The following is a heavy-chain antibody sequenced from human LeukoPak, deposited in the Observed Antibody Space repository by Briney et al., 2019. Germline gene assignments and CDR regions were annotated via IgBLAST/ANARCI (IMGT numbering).Heavy chain of an antibody. CDR2: IKQDGSEK. J-gene: IGHJ4*02. D-gene: IGHD4-17*01. CDR3: ARGQTTVTN. V-gene: IGHV3-7*03. CDR1: GFTFSSYW. Sequence: GRSLRLSGAASGFTFSSYWMSWVRQAPGKGLEWVANIKQDGSEKYYLDSVKGRFTISRDNAKNSLYLQMNSLRAEDTAVYYCARGQTTVTNWGQGTLVTVSS.